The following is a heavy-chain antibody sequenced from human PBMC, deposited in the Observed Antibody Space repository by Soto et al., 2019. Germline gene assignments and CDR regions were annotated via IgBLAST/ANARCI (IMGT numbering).Heavy chain of an antibody. Sequence: PSWTLSLTCTVSGVSMSVNAYYWGWIRQPPGKGLEWVGSIHYSGITHYSPSLESRVTISVDTSKSQFSLNLNSLTAADTAVYYCARQAGCSTSSCYYGLDVWNQGTTVT. V-gene: IGHV4-39*01. CDR2: IHYSGIT. CDR1: GVSMSVNAYY. D-gene: IGHD6-6*01. CDR3: ARQAGCSTSSCYYGLDV. J-gene: IGHJ6*02.